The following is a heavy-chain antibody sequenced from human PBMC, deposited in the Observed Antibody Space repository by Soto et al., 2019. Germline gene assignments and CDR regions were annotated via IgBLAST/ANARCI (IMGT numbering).Heavy chain of an antibody. Sequence: QVQVVETGGGVVQPGRSLRLSCAASGFTFTTYAMHWVRQAPGKGLEWVALISYDGSSQYYADSVRGRFTISRDNSKNTVFLQMNSLRSEDTAIYYCAKGGYTGGYYGRGHFDYWGQGTLVTVSS. D-gene: IGHD1-26*01. V-gene: IGHV3-30*18. CDR3: AKGGYTGGYYGRGHFDY. J-gene: IGHJ4*02. CDR1: GFTFTTYA. CDR2: ISYDGSSQ.